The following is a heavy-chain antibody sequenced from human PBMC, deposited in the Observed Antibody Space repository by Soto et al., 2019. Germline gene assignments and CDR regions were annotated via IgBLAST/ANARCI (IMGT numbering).Heavy chain of an antibody. CDR3: AKARYSSGWYPLSVDY. Sequence: GGSLRLSCAASGFTFSSYAMSWVRQAPGKGLEWVSAISGSGGSTYYADSVKGRFTISRDNSKNTLYLQMNSLRAEDTAVYYCAKARYSSGWYPLSVDYWGQGTLVTVSS. V-gene: IGHV3-23*01. J-gene: IGHJ4*02. CDR1: GFTFSSYA. CDR2: ISGSGGST. D-gene: IGHD6-19*01.